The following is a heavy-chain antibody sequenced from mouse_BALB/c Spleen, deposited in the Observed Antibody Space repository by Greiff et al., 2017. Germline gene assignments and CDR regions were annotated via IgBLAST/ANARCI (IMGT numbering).Heavy chain of an antibody. CDR3: ARAGAYYRYDGRPLSL. J-gene: IGHJ3*01. CDR2: IWAGGST. Sequence: QVQLQESGPGLVAPSQSLSITCTVSGFSLTSYGVHWVRQPPGKGLEWLGVIWAGGSTNYNSALMSRLSISKDNSKSQVFLKMNSLQTDDTAMYYCARAGAYYRYDGRPLSLWGQGTLVTVSA. CDR1: GFSLTSYG. D-gene: IGHD2-14*01. V-gene: IGHV2-9*02.